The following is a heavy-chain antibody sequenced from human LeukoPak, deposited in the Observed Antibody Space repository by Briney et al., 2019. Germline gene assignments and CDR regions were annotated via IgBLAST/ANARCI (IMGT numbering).Heavy chain of an antibody. J-gene: IGHJ4*02. CDR3: ARFGSSGYYYFDY. D-gene: IGHD3-22*01. Sequence: GASVKVSCKASGYTITGYYMHWVRQAPGQGLEWMGIINPSGGSTSYAQKFQGRVTMTRDTSTSTVYMELSSLRSEDTAVYYCARFGSSGYYYFDYWGQGTLVTVSS. CDR1: GYTITGYY. V-gene: IGHV1-46*01. CDR2: INPSGGST.